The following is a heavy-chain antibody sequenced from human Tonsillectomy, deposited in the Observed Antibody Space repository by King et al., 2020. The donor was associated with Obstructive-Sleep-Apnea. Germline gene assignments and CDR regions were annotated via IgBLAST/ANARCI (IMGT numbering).Heavy chain of an antibody. D-gene: IGHD1-26*01. Sequence: VQLQQWGTGLLKPSETLSLICAVYGGSFSDYYWSWIRQPPGKGLEWIGEINHGGSTNFNPSLKSRVTISVDTSRNQFSLKLHSVTAADTAVYYCARVLGAAGPDYYFDYWGQGTLVTVSS. CDR2: INHGGST. J-gene: IGHJ4*02. CDR3: ARVLGAAGPDYYFDY. V-gene: IGHV4-34*01. CDR1: GGSFSDYY.